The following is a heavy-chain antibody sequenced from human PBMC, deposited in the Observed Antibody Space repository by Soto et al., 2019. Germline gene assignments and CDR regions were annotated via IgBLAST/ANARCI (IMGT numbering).Heavy chain of an antibody. CDR3: TKDTDPYDSSGSDY. V-gene: IGHV3-23*01. CDR1: GFTFSSYA. J-gene: IGHJ4*02. CDR2: ISSSGSNT. Sequence: PGGSLRLSCAASGFTFSSYAMTWVRQAPGKGLEWVSVISSSGSNTHYADSVKGRFTISRDNSKNTLYLQMNSLRAEDTAVYYCTKDTDPYDSSGSDYWGQGT. D-gene: IGHD3-22*01.